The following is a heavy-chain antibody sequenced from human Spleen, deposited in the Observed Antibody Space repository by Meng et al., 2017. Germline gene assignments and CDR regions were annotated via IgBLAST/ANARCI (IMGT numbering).Heavy chain of an antibody. CDR2: INAGNGNT. CDR1: GYTFTNYA. CDR3: ASNYGSGSYSFTY. V-gene: IGHV1-3*01. D-gene: IGHD3-10*01. Sequence: QVQLVQSGAEVKRPGVSVRISCKASGYTFTNYAMHWVRQAPGQRLEWMGWINAGNGNTKYSQKYQGRVSFTRDTSASTAYMELSSLRSEDTAVYYCASNYGSGSYSFTYWGQGTLVTVSS. J-gene: IGHJ4*02.